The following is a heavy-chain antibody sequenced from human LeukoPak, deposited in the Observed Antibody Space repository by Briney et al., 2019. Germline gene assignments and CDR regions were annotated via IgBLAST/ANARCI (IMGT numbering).Heavy chain of an antibody. CDR2: ISGSGGST. Sequence: GGSLRLSCAASGFTFSSYAMSWVRQAPGKGLEWVSAISGSGGSTYYADSVEGRFTISRDNSKNTLYLQMNSLRAEDTAVYYCAKDTRITMIVVVITTYDAFDIWGQGTMVTVSS. CDR1: GFTFSSYA. CDR3: AKDTRITMIVVVITTYDAFDI. D-gene: IGHD3-22*01. J-gene: IGHJ3*02. V-gene: IGHV3-23*01.